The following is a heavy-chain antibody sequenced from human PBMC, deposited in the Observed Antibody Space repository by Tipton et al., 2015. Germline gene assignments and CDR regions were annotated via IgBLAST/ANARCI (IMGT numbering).Heavy chain of an antibody. J-gene: IGHJ5*02. CDR2: IYSGGSV. CDR1: HDSIRNKY. V-gene: IGHV4-4*07. CDR3: ARQGPTYYYDSSGPPFDP. Sequence: GLVKPSETLSLVCSVSHDSIRNKYWSWIRQPAGKGLEWIGRIYSGGSVDYNPSLKGRVTISADKSISTAYLQWSSLKASDTAMYYCARQGPTYYYDSSGPPFDPWGQGTLVTVSS. D-gene: IGHD3-22*01.